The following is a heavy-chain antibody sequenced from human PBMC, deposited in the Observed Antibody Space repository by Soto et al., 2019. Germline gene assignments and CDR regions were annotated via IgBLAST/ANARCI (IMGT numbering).Heavy chain of an antibody. CDR3: AREMSSRGGDV. CDR1: GYTFTSYD. V-gene: IGHV1-8*01. J-gene: IGHJ6*02. CDR2: MNPNSGNT. D-gene: IGHD3-10*01. Sequence: GASVKVSCKASGYTFTSYDINWVRQATGQGLEWMGWMNPNSGNTGYAQKFKGRVTMTRNTSISTAYMELSSLRSEDTAVYYCAREMSSRGGDVWGQGTTVTVSS.